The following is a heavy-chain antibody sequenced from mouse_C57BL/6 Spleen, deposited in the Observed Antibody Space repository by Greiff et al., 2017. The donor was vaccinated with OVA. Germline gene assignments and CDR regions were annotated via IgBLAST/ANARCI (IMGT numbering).Heavy chain of an antibody. V-gene: IGHV5-16*01. Sequence: EVKLVESEGGLVQPGSSMKLSCTASGFTFSDYYMAWVRQVPEKGLEWVANINYDGSSTYYLDSLKSRFIISRDNAKNILYLQMSSLKSEDTATYYCAREGHSYYFDYWGQGTTLTVSS. CDR3: AREGHSYYFDY. CDR1: GFTFSDYY. J-gene: IGHJ2*01. CDR2: INYDGSST.